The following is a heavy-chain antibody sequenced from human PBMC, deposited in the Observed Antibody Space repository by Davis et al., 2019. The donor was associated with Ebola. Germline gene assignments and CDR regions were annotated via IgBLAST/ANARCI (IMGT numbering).Heavy chain of an antibody. CDR2: ISWNSGSI. CDR1: GFTFDDYA. CDR3: AKEQWLGSYFDY. Sequence: PGGSLTLSCAASGFTFDDYAMHWVRHAPGKGLEWVSGISWNSGSIGYADSVKGRFTISRDNVKNSLYLQMNSLRAEDTALYYCAKEQWLGSYFDYWGQGTLVTVSS. J-gene: IGHJ4*02. D-gene: IGHD6-19*01. V-gene: IGHV3-9*01.